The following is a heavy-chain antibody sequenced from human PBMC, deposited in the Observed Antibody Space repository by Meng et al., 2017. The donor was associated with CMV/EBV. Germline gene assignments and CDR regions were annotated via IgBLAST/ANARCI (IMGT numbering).Heavy chain of an antibody. Sequence: QQWGARPLKPSEPLSPTRAASGGSFSGSYWSWIRQPPGKGLEWIGEINPSGSTNYTPSLKSRVPISVDTSKNQFSLKLSSVTAADTAVYYCARGGNWFDPWGQGTLVTVSS. CDR2: INPSGST. V-gene: IGHV4-34*02. CDR1: GGSFSGSY. J-gene: IGHJ5*02. CDR3: ARGGNWFDP.